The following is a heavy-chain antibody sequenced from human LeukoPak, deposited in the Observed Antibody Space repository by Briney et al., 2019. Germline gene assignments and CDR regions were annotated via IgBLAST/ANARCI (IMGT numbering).Heavy chain of an antibody. D-gene: IGHD6-13*01. CDR2: ISYDGSNK. J-gene: IGHJ4*02. Sequence: GGSLRLSCAASGYTFSSYAMHWVRQAPGKGLEWVAVISYDGSNKYYADSVKGRFTISRDNSKNTLYLQMNSLRAEDTAVYYCARDASGSWYFDYWGQGTLVTVSS. CDR3: ARDASGSWYFDY. V-gene: IGHV3-30-3*01. CDR1: GYTFSSYA.